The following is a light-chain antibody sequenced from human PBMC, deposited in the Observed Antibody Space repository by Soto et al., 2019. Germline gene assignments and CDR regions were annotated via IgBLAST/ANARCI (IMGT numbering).Light chain of an antibody. CDR2: GAS. CDR3: KEPNNRLRT. Sequence: IVLTQSPGTLSLSPGERATVSCRASQSVSNNYIAWYQQKPGQAPTIIGYGASTRAACIPARFSGSGSGTEGTRTIISLQSEDLVFYSWKEPNNRLRTFAEGTKVDIK. V-gene: IGKV3-15*01. CDR1: QSVSNN. J-gene: IGKJ1*01.